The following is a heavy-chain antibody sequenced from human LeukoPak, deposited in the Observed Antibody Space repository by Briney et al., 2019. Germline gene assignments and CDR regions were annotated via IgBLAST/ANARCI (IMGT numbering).Heavy chain of an antibody. J-gene: IGHJ3*02. V-gene: IGHV1-18*04. Sequence: ASVKVSCKASGYTFTDYYMHWVRQAPGQGLEWMGWISAYNGNTNYAQKLQGRVTMTTDTSTSTAYMELRSLRSDDTAVYYCASCSGGSCPDAFDIWGQGTMVTVSS. D-gene: IGHD2-15*01. CDR3: ASCSGGSCPDAFDI. CDR2: ISAYNGNT. CDR1: GYTFTDYY.